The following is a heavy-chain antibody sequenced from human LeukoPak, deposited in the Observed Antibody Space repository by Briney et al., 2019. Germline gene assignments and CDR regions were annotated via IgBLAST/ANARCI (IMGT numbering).Heavy chain of an antibody. CDR2: ISYDGSNK. V-gene: IGHV3-30*04. J-gene: IGHJ4*02. CDR1: GFTFSSYA. Sequence: GRSLRLSCAASGFTFSSYAMHWVRQAPGKGLEWVAVISYDGSNKYYADSVKGRFTISRDNSKNTLYLQMKSLRAEDTAVYYCARGWYGGFGYFDYWGQGTLVTVSS. D-gene: IGHD3-16*01. CDR3: ARGWYGGFGYFDY.